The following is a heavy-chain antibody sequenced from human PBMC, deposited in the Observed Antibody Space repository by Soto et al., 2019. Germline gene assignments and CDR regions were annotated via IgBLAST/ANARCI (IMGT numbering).Heavy chain of an antibody. Sequence: SVKVSCKASGGTFSSYAISWVRQAPGQGLEWMGGIIPIFGTANYAQKFQGRVTITADESTSTAYMELSSLRSEDTAVYYCARDGGIAAAGPRVFDYWRQGTLVTVSS. D-gene: IGHD6-13*01. J-gene: IGHJ4*02. CDR1: GGTFSSYA. CDR3: ARDGGIAAAGPRVFDY. V-gene: IGHV1-69*13. CDR2: IIPIFGTA.